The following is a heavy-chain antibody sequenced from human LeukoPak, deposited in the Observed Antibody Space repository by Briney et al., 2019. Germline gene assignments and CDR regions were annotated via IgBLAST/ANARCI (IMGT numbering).Heavy chain of an antibody. Sequence: SVKVSCKASGFTFTSPAMQWVRQARGQRLEWIGWIVVGSGNTNYAQKFQERVTITRDMSTSTAYMELSSLRSEDTAVYYCAAGSYYVPLYFDLWGRGTLVTVSS. CDR2: IVVGSGNT. J-gene: IGHJ2*01. D-gene: IGHD1-26*01. CDR3: AAGSYYVPLYFDL. CDR1: GFTFTSPA. V-gene: IGHV1-58*02.